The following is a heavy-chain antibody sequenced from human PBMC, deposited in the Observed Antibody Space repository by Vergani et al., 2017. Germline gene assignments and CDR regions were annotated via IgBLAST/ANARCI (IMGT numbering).Heavy chain of an antibody. V-gene: IGHV1-18*01. D-gene: IGHD6-19*01. CDR1: GYPFTSYG. J-gene: IGHJ4*02. Sequence: QVQLVPSGAEVKKPRASVKVSCKSSGYPFTSYGISWVRHAPGQVIEWMGWISAYNGNTNYAQQLQGRVTMTTDTSPSTAYMELRSLRSDDTAVYYRARALLVAGTRYYDYWGQGTLVTVSA. CDR2: ISAYNGNT. CDR3: ARALLVAGTRYYDY.